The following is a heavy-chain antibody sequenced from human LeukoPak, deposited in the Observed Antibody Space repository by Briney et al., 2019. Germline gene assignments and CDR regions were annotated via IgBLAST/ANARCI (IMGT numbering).Heavy chain of an antibody. CDR3: AKDIFPFDPSTATKRGGGAFDI. CDR2: ISSSGSTI. CDR1: GFTFSDYY. Sequence: GGSLRLSCAASGFTFSDYYMSWIRQAPGKGLEWVSYISSSGSTIYYADSVKGRFTISRDNAKNSLYLQMNSLRAEDTALYYCAKDIFPFDPSTATKRGGGAFDIWGQGTMVTVSS. V-gene: IGHV3-11*01. J-gene: IGHJ3*02. D-gene: IGHD3-16*01.